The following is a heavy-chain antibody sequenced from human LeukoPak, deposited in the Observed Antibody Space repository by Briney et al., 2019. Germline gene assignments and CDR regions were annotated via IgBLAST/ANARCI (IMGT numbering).Heavy chain of an antibody. CDR1: GFTFSSYS. V-gene: IGHV3-21*01. Sequence: GGSLRLSCAASGFTFSSYSMNWVRQAPGKGLEWVSSISSSSSYIYYADSVKGRFTISRDNAKNSLYLQMNSLRAEDTAVYYCAREGSALAVAGLFDYWGQGTLVTVSS. CDR2: ISSSSSYI. J-gene: IGHJ4*02. D-gene: IGHD6-19*01. CDR3: AREGSALAVAGLFDY.